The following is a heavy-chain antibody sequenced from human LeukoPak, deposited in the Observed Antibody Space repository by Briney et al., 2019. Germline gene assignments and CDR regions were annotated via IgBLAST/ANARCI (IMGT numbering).Heavy chain of an antibody. CDR3: ARKLEGYDSSDNYQYLDY. Sequence: GGSLRLSCAASGFTFSRYWMHWVRQAPGKGLVWVSRINSDGSSTTYADFVKGRFTISRDNAKNTLYLQMNSLRAEDTAVYYCARKLEGYDSSDNYQYLDYWGQGTLVTVSS. J-gene: IGHJ4*02. D-gene: IGHD3-22*01. V-gene: IGHV3-74*01. CDR2: INSDGSST. CDR1: GFTFSRYW.